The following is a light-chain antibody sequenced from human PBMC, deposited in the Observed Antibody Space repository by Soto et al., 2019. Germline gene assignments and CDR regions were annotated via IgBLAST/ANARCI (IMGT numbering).Light chain of an antibody. J-gene: IGLJ1*01. CDR3: SSYAGSNNLGV. V-gene: IGLV2-8*01. Sequence: QSALTQPPSASGSPGQSVTISCTGTSSDVGGYNYVSWYQQHPGKAPKLMIYEVSKRPSGVHDRFSGSKSGNTASLTVSGLQAEDAADYYCSSYAGSNNLGVFGTGTKLTVL. CDR2: EVS. CDR1: SSDVGGYNY.